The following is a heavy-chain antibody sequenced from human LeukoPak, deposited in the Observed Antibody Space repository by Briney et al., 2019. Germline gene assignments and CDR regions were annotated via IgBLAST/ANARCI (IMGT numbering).Heavy chain of an antibody. CDR3: AREGTYSSSFYFDY. D-gene: IGHD6-6*01. CDR2: IYTSGST. CDR1: GGSISSYY. V-gene: IGHV4-4*07. J-gene: IGHJ4*02. Sequence: MPSETLSLTCTVSGGSISSYYWSWIRQPAGKGLEWIGRIYTSGSTNYNPSLKSRVTMSVDTSKNQFSLKLSSVTAADTAVYYCAREGTYSSSFYFDYWGQGTLVTVSS.